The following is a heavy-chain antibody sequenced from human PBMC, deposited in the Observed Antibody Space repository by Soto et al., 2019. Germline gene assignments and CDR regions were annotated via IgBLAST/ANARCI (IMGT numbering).Heavy chain of an antibody. CDR3: AREYDYVWGSYRSLSY. J-gene: IGHJ4*02. V-gene: IGHV3-30-3*01. CDR1: GFTFSSYA. D-gene: IGHD3-16*02. CDR2: ISYDGSNK. Sequence: GGSLRLSCAASGFTFSSYAMSWVRQAPGKGLEWVAVISYDGSNKYYADSVKGRFTISRDNSKNTLYLQMNSLRAEDTAVYYCAREYDYVWGSYRSLSYWGQGTLVTVSS.